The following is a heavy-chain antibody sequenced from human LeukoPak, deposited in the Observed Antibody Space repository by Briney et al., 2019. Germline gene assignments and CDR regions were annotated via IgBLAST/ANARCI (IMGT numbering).Heavy chain of an antibody. CDR2: FDPEDGET. Sequence: ASVKVSCKVSGYTLTELSMHWVRHAPGKGLEWMGGFDPEDGETIYAQKFQGRVTMTEDTSTDTAYMEQSSLRSEDTAVYYCATVMIYSKGYGAFDIWGQGTMVTVSS. CDR3: ATVMIYSKGYGAFDI. V-gene: IGHV1-24*01. CDR1: GYTLTELS. D-gene: IGHD4-11*01. J-gene: IGHJ3*02.